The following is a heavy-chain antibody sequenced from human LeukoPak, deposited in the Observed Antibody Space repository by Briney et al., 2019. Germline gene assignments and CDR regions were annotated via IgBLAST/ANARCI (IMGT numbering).Heavy chain of an antibody. J-gene: IGHJ4*02. D-gene: IGHD6-13*01. V-gene: IGHV3-9*01. CDR1: GFTFDDYA. CDR2: ISWNSGSI. Sequence: GRSLRLSCAASGFTFDDYAMHWVRHAPGQGLQWVSGISWNSGSIAYADSVKGRFTISRDNAKNSLYLQMSSLRVEDTAVYYCATERDSSWTFDSWGQGTLVTVSS. CDR3: ATERDSSWTFDS.